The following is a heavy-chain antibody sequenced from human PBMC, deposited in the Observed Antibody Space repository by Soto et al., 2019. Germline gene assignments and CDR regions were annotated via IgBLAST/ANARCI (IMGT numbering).Heavy chain of an antibody. J-gene: IGHJ5*02. Sequence: QVHLVQSGAEVKNPGASVRVSCKASGITYSTYAIHWVRQAPGQGLEWMGWTNAGEGYTRYSQDFQGRVTLTTVTSASTTYMDLSKLTFEDTGVYYCARAISGYVTWGQGTQVTVSS. CDR1: GITYSTYA. CDR2: TNAGEGYT. D-gene: IGHD6-25*01. V-gene: IGHV1-3*01. CDR3: ARAISGYVT.